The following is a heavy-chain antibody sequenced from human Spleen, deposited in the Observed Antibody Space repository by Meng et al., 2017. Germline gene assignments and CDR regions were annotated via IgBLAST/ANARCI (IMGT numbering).Heavy chain of an antibody. CDR3: ARGRPGDLLYFDY. D-gene: IGHD2-21*02. J-gene: IGHJ4*02. V-gene: IGHV4-34*01. Sequence: QGHVPHGGPEILNPSERLSPTCAVYGGSFSGYYWSVIRQTPGKGLEWIGEINHSGSTNYNPSLKSRVTISVDTSKNQFSLKLSSVTAADTAVYYCARGRPGDLLYFDYWGQGTLVTVSS. CDR1: GGSFSGYY. CDR2: INHSGST.